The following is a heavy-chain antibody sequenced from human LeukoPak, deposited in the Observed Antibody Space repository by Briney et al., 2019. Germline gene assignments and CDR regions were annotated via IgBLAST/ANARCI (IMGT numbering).Heavy chain of an antibody. CDR3: ARDRGATNAFDI. J-gene: IGHJ3*02. CDR1: GLTFSSYS. D-gene: IGHD1-26*01. CDR2: ISSSSSYI. Sequence: GSLRLSCAASGLTFSSYSMNWVRQAPGKGLEWVSSISSSSSYIYYADSVRGRFTISRDNAKNSLYLQMNSLRAEDTAVYYCARDRGATNAFDIWGQGTMVTVSS. V-gene: IGHV3-21*01.